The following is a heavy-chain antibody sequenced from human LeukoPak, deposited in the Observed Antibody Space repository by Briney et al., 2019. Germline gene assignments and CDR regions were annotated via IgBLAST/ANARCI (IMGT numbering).Heavy chain of an antibody. Sequence: PSQTLSLTCAVSGGSISSGGYSWSWIRQPPGKGLEWIGYIYHSGSTYYNPSLKSRVTISVDTSKNQFSLKLSSVTAADTAVYYCARTIFTAPGQFDYWGQGTLVTVSS. CDR2: IYHSGST. CDR3: ARTIFTAPGQFDY. CDR1: GGSISSGGYS. V-gene: IGHV4-30-2*01. J-gene: IGHJ4*02. D-gene: IGHD3-3*01.